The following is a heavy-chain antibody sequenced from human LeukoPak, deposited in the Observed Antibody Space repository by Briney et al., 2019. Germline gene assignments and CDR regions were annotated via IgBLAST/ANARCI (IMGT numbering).Heavy chain of an antibody. V-gene: IGHV1-18*01. D-gene: IGHD5-18*01. CDR2: ISAYNGNT. J-gene: IGHJ4*02. CDR1: GYTFTSYG. Sequence: ASAKVSCKASGYTFTSYGISWVRQAPGQGLEWMGWISAYNGNTNYAQKLQGRVTMTTDTSTSTAYMELRSLRSDDTAVYYCARAIRGYSYGDANDYWGQGTLVTVSS. CDR3: ARAIRGYSYGDANDY.